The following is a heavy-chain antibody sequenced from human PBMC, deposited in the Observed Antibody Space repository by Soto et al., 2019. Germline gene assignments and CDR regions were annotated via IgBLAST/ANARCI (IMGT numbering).Heavy chain of an antibody. D-gene: IGHD1-7*01. CDR1: GFTFSSYS. V-gene: IGHV3-21*01. CDR2: ISSSSSYI. J-gene: IGHJ4*02. Sequence: VGSLRLSCAASGFTFSSYSMNWVRQAPGKGLEWVSSISSSSSYIYYADSVKGRFTISRDNAKNSLYLQMNSLRAEDTAVYYCARDPGRVNGTHFDYWGQGTLVTVSS. CDR3: ARDPGRVNGTHFDY.